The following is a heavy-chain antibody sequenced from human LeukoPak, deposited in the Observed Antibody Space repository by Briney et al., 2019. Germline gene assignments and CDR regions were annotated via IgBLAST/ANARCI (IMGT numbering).Heavy chain of an antibody. V-gene: IGHV3-11*01. Sequence: GGSLRLSCAASGFTFSDYYMSWIRQAPGKGLEWVSYISSSGSTIYYADTVKGRFTISRDNAKNSLYLQMNSLRAEDTAVYYCARDAMYNWNPRANSDCWGQGTLVTVSS. CDR1: GFTFSDYY. CDR3: ARDAMYNWNPRANSDC. CDR2: ISSSGSTI. J-gene: IGHJ4*02. D-gene: IGHD1-20*01.